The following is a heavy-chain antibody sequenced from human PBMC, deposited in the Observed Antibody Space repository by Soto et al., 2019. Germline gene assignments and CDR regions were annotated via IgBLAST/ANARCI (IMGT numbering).Heavy chain of an antibody. J-gene: IGHJ6*02. CDR1: GFTVSSNY. V-gene: IGHV3-66*01. D-gene: IGHD1-26*01. Sequence: GGSLRLSCAASGFTVSSNYMSWVRQAPGKGLEWISIIYSAGNTYYADSVKGRFTIPRDNSKNTLYLQMNSLGAEDTAVYYCARDFVVGGPTINYYYGMDVWRQGTTVTVSS. CDR3: ARDFVVGGPTINYYYGMDV. CDR2: IYSAGNT.